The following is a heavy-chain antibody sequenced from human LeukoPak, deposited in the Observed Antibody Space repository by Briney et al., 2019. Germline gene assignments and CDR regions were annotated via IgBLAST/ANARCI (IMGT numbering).Heavy chain of an antibody. V-gene: IGHV3-21*01. CDR3: ARDLYDSGAYSSPIDY. Sequence: GGSLRLSCAASGFTFSSYSMNWVRQAPGKGLEWVSSISSSSSYIHSADSVKGRFTISRDNAKNSLYLQMNSLRAEDTAVYYCARDLYDSGAYSSPIDYWGQGTLVTVCS. CDR2: ISSSSSYI. J-gene: IGHJ4*02. CDR1: GFTFSSYS. D-gene: IGHD3-22*01.